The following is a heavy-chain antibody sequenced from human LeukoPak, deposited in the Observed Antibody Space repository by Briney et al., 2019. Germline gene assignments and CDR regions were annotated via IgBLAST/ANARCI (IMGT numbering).Heavy chain of an antibody. Sequence: SETLSLACTVSGGSISSYYWSWIRQPPGKGLEWTGYIYYSGSTNYNPSLKSRVTISVDTSKNQFSLKLSSVTAADTAVYYCARWGDYYGSGSFDYWGQGTLVTVSS. D-gene: IGHD3-10*01. CDR2: IYYSGST. CDR1: GGSISSYY. V-gene: IGHV4-59*01. J-gene: IGHJ4*02. CDR3: ARWGDYYGSGSFDY.